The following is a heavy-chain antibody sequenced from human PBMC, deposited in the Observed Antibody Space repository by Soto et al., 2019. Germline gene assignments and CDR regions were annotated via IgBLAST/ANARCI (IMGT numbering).Heavy chain of an antibody. J-gene: IGHJ3*02. CDR2: IDPSDSYT. CDR3: ARHSYYYDSSGYPYDAFDI. Sequence: PGESLKISCKGSGYSFTSYWISWVRQMPGKGLEWMGRIDPSDSYTNYSPSFQGHVTISADKSISTAYLQWSSLKASDTAMYYCARHSYYYDSSGYPYDAFDIWGQGTMVTVSS. V-gene: IGHV5-10-1*01. D-gene: IGHD3-22*01. CDR1: GYSFTSYW.